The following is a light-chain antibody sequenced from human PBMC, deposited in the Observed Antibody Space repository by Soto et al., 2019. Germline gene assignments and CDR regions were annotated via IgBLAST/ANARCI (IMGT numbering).Light chain of an antibody. CDR1: SNYIGSSDY. J-gene: IGLJ1*01. Sequence: QLGSLSRSPGESLHLSYPGTSNYIGSSDYVSWHQQHPGKAPKLMLYDVHNRPSGVSNRFSGSKSGNTASLTISGLQAEDEDDYYCSSYNSSATRVFGTGTKVTAL. CDR2: DVH. V-gene: IGLV2-14*03. CDR3: SSYNSSATRV.